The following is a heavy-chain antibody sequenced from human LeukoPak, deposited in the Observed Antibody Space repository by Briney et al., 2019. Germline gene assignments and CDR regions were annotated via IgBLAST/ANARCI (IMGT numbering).Heavy chain of an antibody. CDR2: FDPEDGET. D-gene: IGHD2-21*02. CDR3: ATVRYCGGDCYWYFDL. CDR1: GYTFTGYY. Sequence: ASLKVSCKASGYTFTGYYMHWVRQAPGKGLEWMGGFDPEDGETIYAQKFQGRVTMTEDTSTDTAYMELSSLRSEDTAVYYCATVRYCGGDCYWYFDLWGRGTLVTVSS. J-gene: IGHJ2*01. V-gene: IGHV1-24*01.